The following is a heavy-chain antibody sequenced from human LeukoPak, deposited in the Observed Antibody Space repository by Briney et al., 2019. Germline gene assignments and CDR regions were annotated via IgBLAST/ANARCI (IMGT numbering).Heavy chain of an antibody. CDR1: GDTVSSNSAA. CDR2: TYYRSKWYN. Sequence: SQTLSLTCAISGDTVSSNSAAWNWIRQSPSRGLESLGRTYYRSKWYNDYAVSVKSRITINPDTSKNQFSLQLNSVTPEDTAVYYCAREDIVVVPGAPSAFDYWGQGTMVTVSS. CDR3: AREDIVVVPGAPSAFDY. J-gene: IGHJ4*02. V-gene: IGHV6-1*01. D-gene: IGHD2-2*01.